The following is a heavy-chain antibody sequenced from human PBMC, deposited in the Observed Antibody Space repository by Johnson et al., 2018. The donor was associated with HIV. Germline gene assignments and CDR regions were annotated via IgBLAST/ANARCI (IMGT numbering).Heavy chain of an antibody. CDR1: GFTFSSYG. D-gene: IGHD1-26*01. CDR3: ARDGWEQRGETVGDGFDI. V-gene: IGHV3-30*03. J-gene: IGHJ3*02. CDR2: ISYDGSNK. Sequence: VQLVESGGGVVQPGRSLRLSCAASGFTFSSYGMHWVRQAPGKGLEWVAVISYDGSNKYYADSVKGRFTISRDNSKNTLYLQMNSLRAEDTAVYYCARDGWEQRGETVGDGFDIWGQGTMVTVSS.